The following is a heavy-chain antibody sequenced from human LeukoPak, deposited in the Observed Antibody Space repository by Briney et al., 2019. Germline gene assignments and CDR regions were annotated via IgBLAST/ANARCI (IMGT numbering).Heavy chain of an antibody. Sequence: GGSLRLSCAASGFTFSSYEMNWVRQAPGKGLEWVSYIISSGSTIYYADSVKGRFTISRDNAKNSLYLQMNSLRAEDTAVYYCARGPRPYCSGGSCYYFDYWGQGTLVTVSS. D-gene: IGHD2-15*01. CDR2: IISSGSTI. CDR1: GFTFSSYE. CDR3: ARGPRPYCSGGSCYYFDY. V-gene: IGHV3-48*03. J-gene: IGHJ4*02.